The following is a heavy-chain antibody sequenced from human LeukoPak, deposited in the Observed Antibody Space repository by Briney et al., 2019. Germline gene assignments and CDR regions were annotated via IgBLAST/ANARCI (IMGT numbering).Heavy chain of an antibody. CDR1: GGSFSSYY. CDR3: ARLKATVSIHAYFDY. V-gene: IGHV4-59*01. CDR2: IYHGGST. Sequence: SETLSLTCTVSGGSFSSYYWTWIRQPPGKGLEWIGYIYHGGSTNYNPSLRSRVSISSDTSKIQFSLELTSVTAADTAVYYCARLKATVSIHAYFDYWGQGTLVTVSS. J-gene: IGHJ4*02. D-gene: IGHD4-17*01.